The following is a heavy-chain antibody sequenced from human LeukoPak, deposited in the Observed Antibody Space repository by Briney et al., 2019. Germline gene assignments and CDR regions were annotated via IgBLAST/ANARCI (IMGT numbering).Heavy chain of an antibody. CDR3: AKDYGGSSNAFDI. V-gene: IGHV3-30*18. D-gene: IGHD4-23*01. Sequence: PGGSLRLSCAASGFTFSSYGMHWVRQAPGKGLEWVAVISYDGSNKYYADSVKGRFTISRDNSKNTLYLQMNSLRAEDTAVYYCAKDYGGSSNAFDIWGQGTMVTVSS. J-gene: IGHJ3*02. CDR2: ISYDGSNK. CDR1: GFTFSSYG.